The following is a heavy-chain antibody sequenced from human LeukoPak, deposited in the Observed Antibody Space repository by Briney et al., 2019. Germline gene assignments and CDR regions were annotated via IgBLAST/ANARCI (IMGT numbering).Heavy chain of an antibody. D-gene: IGHD3-3*01. J-gene: IGHJ4*02. CDR2: MNPNSGNT. CDR3: ARDQITIFGVVLDY. CDR1: GYTFTSYD. Sequence: ASVKVSCKASGYTFTSYDINWVRQATGQGLEWMGWMNPNSGNTGYAQKFQGRVTMTRNTSISTAYMELSSLRSEDTAVYYCARDQITIFGVVLDYWGQGTLVTVSS. V-gene: IGHV1-8*01.